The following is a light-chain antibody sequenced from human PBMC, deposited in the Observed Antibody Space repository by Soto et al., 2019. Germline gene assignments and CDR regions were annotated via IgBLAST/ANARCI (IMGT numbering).Light chain of an antibody. CDR2: WAS. J-gene: IGKJ2*01. Sequence: DIVMTQSPDSLAVSLGERATINCKSSRSILYNSNNKNYLTWYQHKPGQPPNLLISWASTRESGVPDRFSGSGSGTEFTLTISSLRAEDVAIYYCHQYYSAPYTFGQGTKLEIK. V-gene: IGKV4-1*01. CDR3: HQYYSAPYT. CDR1: RSILYNSNNKNY.